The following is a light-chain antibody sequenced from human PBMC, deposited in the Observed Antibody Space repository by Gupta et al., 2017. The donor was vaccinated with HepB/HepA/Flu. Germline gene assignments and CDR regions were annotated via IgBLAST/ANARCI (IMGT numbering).Light chain of an antibody. Sequence: VLWLPQSPSLLSASTGDRVTISCRMSQGISSDLAWYQQKPGKAPEILIDAASTLQSGVPSRCSGGGSGTDVTLTISCLESEDVATYYGQNNERVTFTFGEGTKVEI. CDR3: QNNERVTFT. CDR1: QGISSD. J-gene: IGKJ2*01. V-gene: IGKV1D-8*01. CDR2: AAS.